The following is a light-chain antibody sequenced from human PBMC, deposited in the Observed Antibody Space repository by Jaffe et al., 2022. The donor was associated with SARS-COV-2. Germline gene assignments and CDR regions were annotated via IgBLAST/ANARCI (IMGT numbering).Light chain of an antibody. V-gene: IGLV3-1*01. CDR1: KLGYKY. Sequence: SYELTQPPSLSVSPGQTAIITCSGDKLGYKYTCWYQQRPGQSPVLVIYQDTKRPSGIPERFSGSNSGNTATLTISGTQAMDEADYFCQAWDSSTVVFGGGTKLTVL. J-gene: IGLJ2*01. CDR2: QDT. CDR3: QAWDSSTVV.